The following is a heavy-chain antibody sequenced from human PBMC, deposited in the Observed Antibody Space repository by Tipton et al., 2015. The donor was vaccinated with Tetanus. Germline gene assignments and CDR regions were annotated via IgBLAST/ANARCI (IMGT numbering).Heavy chain of an antibody. Sequence: VQLVQSGADVKKPGESLKISCKASGYSFTSHWIGWVRQMPGKGLEWMGMIFPDDSDTRYSPSFQGHVTFSVDKSTSTVYLQWSSLKASDTAMYFCARMYSTSFPFAHWGQGTLVAVSS. CDR2: IFPDDSDT. J-gene: IGHJ4*02. V-gene: IGHV5-51*01. CDR3: ARMYSTSFPFAH. D-gene: IGHD6-6*01. CDR1: GYSFTSHW.